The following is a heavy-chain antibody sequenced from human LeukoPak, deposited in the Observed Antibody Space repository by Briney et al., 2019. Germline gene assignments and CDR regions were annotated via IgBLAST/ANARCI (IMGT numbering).Heavy chain of an antibody. J-gene: IGHJ4*02. CDR3: AREPETAPFDY. D-gene: IGHD5-18*01. Sequence: SGGSLRLSCAASGFTFNYYNMNWVRQAPGKALEWVSSITSSGAYIFYADSVRGRFTISRDNAKDSLYLQMNSLRAEDTAVYYCAREPETAPFDYWGQGTLVTVSS. V-gene: IGHV3-21*01. CDR2: ITSSGAYI. CDR1: GFTFNYYN.